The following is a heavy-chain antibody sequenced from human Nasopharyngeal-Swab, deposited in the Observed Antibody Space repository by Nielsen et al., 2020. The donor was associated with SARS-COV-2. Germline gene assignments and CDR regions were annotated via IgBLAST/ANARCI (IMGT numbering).Heavy chain of an antibody. CDR2: IYSGVNA. J-gene: IGHJ4*02. CDR3: ARDTGFCTRGSCGPFDS. D-gene: IGHD2-8*01. CDR1: GFIITSNY. Sequence: GESLKISCAASGFIITSNYMNWVRQAPGKGLECVSVIYSGVNAYYADSVKGRFTISRDTSKNMLYLQMDSVRADDTAVYYCARDTGFCTRGSCGPFDSWGQGTLVSVSS. V-gene: IGHV3-53*01.